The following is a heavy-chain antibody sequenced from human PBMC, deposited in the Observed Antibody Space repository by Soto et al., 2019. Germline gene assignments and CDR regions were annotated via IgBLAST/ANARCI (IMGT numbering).Heavy chain of an antibody. J-gene: IGHJ4*02. V-gene: IGHV1-3*01. CDR1: GYTFTSYA. CDR3: ARDPGYSYGYN. Sequence: ASVKVSSKASGYTFTSYAMHWVRQAPGQRLEWMGWINAGNGNTKYSQKFQGRVTITRDTSASTAYMELSNLRSEDTAVYYCARDPGYSYGYNWGQGTLVTVSS. D-gene: IGHD5-18*01. CDR2: INAGNGNT.